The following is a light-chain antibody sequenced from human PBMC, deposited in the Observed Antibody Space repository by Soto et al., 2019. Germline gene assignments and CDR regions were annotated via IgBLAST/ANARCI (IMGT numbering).Light chain of an antibody. Sequence: QSVLTQPASVSGSPGQSITISCTGTTSDVGGYNYVSWYQQHPGKAPKLMIYDVSXXPSGVSNRFSGSKSGNTASLTISGXXXXXXXXXYCSSYTTTSTRVFGGGTKVTVL. J-gene: IGLJ3*02. V-gene: IGLV2-14*03. CDR3: SSYTTTSTRV. CDR1: TSDVGGYNY. CDR2: DVS.